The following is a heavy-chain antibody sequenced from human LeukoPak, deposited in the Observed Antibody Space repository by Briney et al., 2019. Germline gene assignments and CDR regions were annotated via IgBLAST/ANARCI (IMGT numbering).Heavy chain of an antibody. D-gene: IGHD3-16*01. V-gene: IGHV3-74*01. Sequence: QTGGSLRLSCAASGFIFSNYWMNWVRQAPGKGLMWVSRMNSDGSSRTYADSVKGRFTISRDNAKNTLYLQMNSLRAEDLAVYYCARESTAVGDYYFDYWGQRILVAVSS. CDR1: GFIFSNYW. CDR3: ARESTAVGDYYFDY. CDR2: MNSDGSSR. J-gene: IGHJ4*02.